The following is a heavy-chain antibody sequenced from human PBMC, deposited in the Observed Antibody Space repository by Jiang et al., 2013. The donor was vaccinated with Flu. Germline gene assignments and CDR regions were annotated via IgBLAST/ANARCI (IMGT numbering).Heavy chain of an antibody. V-gene: IGHV1-69*06. D-gene: IGHD5-24*01. CDR2: IIPIFGTA. J-gene: IGHJ4*02. CDR3: ASNGDGYNPGTFDY. Sequence: GAEVKKPGSSVKVSCKASGGTFSSYAISWVRQAPGQGLEWMGGIIPIFGTANYAQKFQGRVTITADKSTSTAYMELSSLRSEDTAVYYCASNGDGYNPGTFDYWGQGTLVTVSS. CDR1: GGTFSSYA.